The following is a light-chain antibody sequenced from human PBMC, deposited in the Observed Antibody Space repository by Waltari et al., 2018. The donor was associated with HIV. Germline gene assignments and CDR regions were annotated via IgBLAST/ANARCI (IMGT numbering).Light chain of an antibody. J-gene: IGKJ4*01. CDR3: QQRSNWPPS. V-gene: IGKV3-11*01. Sequence: EIALTQSPATLSLSPGERATLSCRASQSVSSYLAWYQQTPGQAPRLLIYDASNRATGIPARFSGSGSGTDFTLTISSLEPEDFAVYYCQQRSNWPPSFGGGTKVEIK. CDR2: DAS. CDR1: QSVSSY.